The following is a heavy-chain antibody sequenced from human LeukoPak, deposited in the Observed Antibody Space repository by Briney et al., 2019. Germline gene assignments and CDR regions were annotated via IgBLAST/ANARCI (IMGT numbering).Heavy chain of an antibody. Sequence: SETLSLTCTVSGYSISSGYYWGWIRQPPGKGLEWIGNIYHSGSTYYNPSLKSRVTISVDTSKNQLSLKLSSVTAADTAVYYCARAGTWVDYWGQGTLVTVSS. V-gene: IGHV4-38-2*02. CDR1: GYSISSGYY. CDR3: ARAGTWVDY. CDR2: IYHSGST. J-gene: IGHJ4*02. D-gene: IGHD1-26*01.